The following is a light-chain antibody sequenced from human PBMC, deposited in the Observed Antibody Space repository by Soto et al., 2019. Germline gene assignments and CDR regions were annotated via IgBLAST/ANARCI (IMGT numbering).Light chain of an antibody. J-gene: IGKJ1*01. CDR2: GAS. CDR3: HQYASSPST. V-gene: IGKV3-20*01. Sequence: LSVVAVSLNTGERATLSCRATQSASSSYLAWYQQKPGQAPRLLIHGASSRATDIPDRFSGSGSGTDFTLTISRLQPEDFAVYYCHQYASSPSTFGQG. CDR1: QSASSSY.